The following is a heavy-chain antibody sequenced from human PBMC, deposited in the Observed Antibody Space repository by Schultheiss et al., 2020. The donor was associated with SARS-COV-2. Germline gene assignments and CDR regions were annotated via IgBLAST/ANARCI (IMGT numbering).Heavy chain of an antibody. D-gene: IGHD2/OR15-2a*01. V-gene: IGHV3-30*01. Sequence: GGSLRLSCAASGFTFSSYAMHWVRQAPGKGLEWVAVISYDGSNKYYADSVKGRFTISRDNSKNTLYLQMNSLRAEDTAVYYCARDRSNRGFDAFDIWGQGTMVTVSS. CDR3: ARDRSNRGFDAFDI. CDR2: ISYDGSNK. J-gene: IGHJ3*02. CDR1: GFTFSSYA.